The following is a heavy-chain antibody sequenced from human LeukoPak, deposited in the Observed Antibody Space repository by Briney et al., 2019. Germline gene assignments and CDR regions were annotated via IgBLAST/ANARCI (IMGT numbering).Heavy chain of an antibody. D-gene: IGHD6-13*01. CDR3: ARVYEDSSSWYQGYYYYYYMDV. CDR1: GFTFSNYN. J-gene: IGHJ6*03. CDR2: ISSSSRTI. V-gene: IGHV3-48*01. Sequence: GGSLRLSCAASGFTFSNYNMNWVRQAPGKGLEWVSYISSSSRTIYYADSVKGRFTISRDNAKNSLYLQMNSLRAEDTAVYYCARVYEDSSSWYQGYYYYYYMDVWGKGTTVTISS.